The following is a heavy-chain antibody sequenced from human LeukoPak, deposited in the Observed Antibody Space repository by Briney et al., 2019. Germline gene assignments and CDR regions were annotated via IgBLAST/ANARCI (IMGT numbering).Heavy chain of an antibody. J-gene: IGHJ4*02. V-gene: IGHV5-51*01. CDR3: ASQAVSGPLDY. Sequence: GESLKISCKGSGYSFTRYWIAWVRQLPGKGLEWMGIIYPGDSDTKYSPSFQGHVTFSADKSISTAYLEWSSLKASDTAMYYCASQAVSGPLDYWGQGTLVTVSS. CDR2: IYPGDSDT. CDR1: GYSFTRYW.